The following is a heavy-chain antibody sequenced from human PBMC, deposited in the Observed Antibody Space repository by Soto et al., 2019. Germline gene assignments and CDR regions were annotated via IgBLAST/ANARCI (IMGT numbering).Heavy chain of an antibody. J-gene: IGHJ6*02. Sequence: SETLSLTCTVSGGSVSSESHYWSWIRQPPGKGLEWIGYIYHSGSTYYNPSLKSRVTISVDRSKNQFSLKLSSVTAADTAVYYCARVSVVYGMDVWGQGTTVTVSS. CDR1: GGSVSSESHY. D-gene: IGHD2-15*01. CDR3: ARVSVVYGMDV. CDR2: IYHSGST. V-gene: IGHV4-30-2*01.